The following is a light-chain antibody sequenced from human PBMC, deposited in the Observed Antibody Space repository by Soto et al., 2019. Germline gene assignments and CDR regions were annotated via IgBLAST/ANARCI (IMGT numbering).Light chain of an antibody. J-gene: IGLJ3*02. CDR1: SSDVGSYNR. CDR2: QVS. Sequence: QSALTQPPSVSGSPGQSVTISCTGTSSDVGSYNRVSWYQQPPGTAPKLMIYQVSNRPSGVPDRFSGSKSGNTASLTISGLQAEDEADYYFSSYPSSSTWVFGGGTKVTVL. CDR3: SSYPSSSTWV. V-gene: IGLV2-18*02.